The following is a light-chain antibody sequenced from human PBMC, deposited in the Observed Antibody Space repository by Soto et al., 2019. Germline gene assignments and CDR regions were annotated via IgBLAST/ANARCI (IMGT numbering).Light chain of an antibody. Sequence: QSVLTQPPSASGSPGQSVTISCTGTSSDVGGYNYVSWYQQHPGKAPKLMIYEVSKRPSGFPDRFSGSNSGNTASLTVSGLQAEDEADYYCSSYAGNKNVFGTGTKVTVL. V-gene: IGLV2-8*01. CDR3: SSYAGNKNV. CDR1: SSDVGGYNY. J-gene: IGLJ1*01. CDR2: EVS.